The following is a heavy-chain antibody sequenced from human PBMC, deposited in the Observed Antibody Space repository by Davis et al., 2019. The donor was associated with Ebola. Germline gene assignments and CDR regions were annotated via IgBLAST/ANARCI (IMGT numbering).Heavy chain of an antibody. J-gene: IGHJ4*02. D-gene: IGHD3-22*01. CDR2: ISSSSSYI. CDR3: ARDADYYDSSGYYSIYFDY. V-gene: IGHV3-21*01. CDR1: GFTFSSYG. Sequence: PGGSLRLSCAASGFTFSSYGMHWVRQAPGKGLEWVSSISSSSSYIYYADSVKGRFTISRDNAKNSLYLQMNSLRAEDTAVYYCARDADYYDSSGYYSIYFDYWGQGTLVTVSS.